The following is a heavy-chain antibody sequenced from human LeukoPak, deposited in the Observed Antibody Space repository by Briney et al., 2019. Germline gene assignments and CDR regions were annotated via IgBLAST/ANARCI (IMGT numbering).Heavy chain of an antibody. CDR1: GGSISSYY. J-gene: IGHJ5*02. V-gene: IGHV4-59*01. CDR2: IYYSGST. CDR3: ARDKGSYYDILTGSPSGFDP. Sequence: KPSETLSLTCTVSGGSISSYYWSWIRQPPGKGLEWIGYIYYSGSTNCNPSLKSRVTISVDTSKNQFSLKLSSVTAADTAVYYCARDKGSYYDILTGSPSGFDPWGQGTLVTVSS. D-gene: IGHD3-9*01.